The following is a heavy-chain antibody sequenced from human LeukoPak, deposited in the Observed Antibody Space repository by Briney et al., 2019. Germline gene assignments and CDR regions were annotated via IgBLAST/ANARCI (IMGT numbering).Heavy chain of an antibody. CDR3: ARRSVHIVVVLPATLNHYYMDV. D-gene: IGHD2-2*01. Sequence: PGGSLRLSCAASGFTFSSYSMNWVRQAPGKGLEWVSYISSSSSTIYYADSVKGRFTISRDNAKNSLYLQMNSLRAEDTAVYYCARRSVHIVVVLPATLNHYYMDVWGKGTTVTVSS. J-gene: IGHJ6*03. CDR2: ISSSSSTI. CDR1: GFTFSSYS. V-gene: IGHV3-48*01.